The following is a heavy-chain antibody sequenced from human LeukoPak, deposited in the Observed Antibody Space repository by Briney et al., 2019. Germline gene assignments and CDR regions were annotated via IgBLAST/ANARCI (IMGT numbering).Heavy chain of an antibody. CDR2: INPNSGGT. V-gene: IGHV1-2*02. J-gene: IGHJ6*03. CDR1: GYPFTGYY. D-gene: IGHD2-2*02. Sequence: ASVKVSCKASGYPFTGYYMHWVRQAPGQGLEWMGWINPNSGGTNYAQKFQGRVTITRDTSISTAYMELSRLRSDDTAVYYCARDQREYQLLYGFFYYYYMDVWGKGTTVTVSS. CDR3: ARDQREYQLLYGFFYYYYMDV.